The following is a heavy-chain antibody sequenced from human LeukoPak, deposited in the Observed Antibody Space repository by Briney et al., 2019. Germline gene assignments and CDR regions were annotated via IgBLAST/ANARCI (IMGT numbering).Heavy chain of an antibody. D-gene: IGHD4-17*01. CDR3: ASGYGDYSPDY. J-gene: IGHJ4*02. CDR2: INPNRGGT. CDR1: GYSFTGHY. V-gene: IGHV1-2*02. Sequence: ASVKVSCKASGYSFTGHYMHWVRQAPGQGLEWMGWINPNRGGTNYAQKFQGRVTMTRDTSISTAYMELSRLTSDDTAVYYCASGYGDYSPDYWGQGTLVTVAS.